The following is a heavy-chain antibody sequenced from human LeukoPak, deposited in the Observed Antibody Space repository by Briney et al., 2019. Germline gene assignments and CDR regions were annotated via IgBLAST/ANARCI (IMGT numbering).Heavy chain of an antibody. Sequence: PGESLRLSCAASGFTFSSYAMSWVRQAPGKGLEWVSAISGSGGSTYYADSVKGRFTISRDNSKNTLYLQMNSLRAEDTAVYYCAKDQSYYDSIPNYFDYWGQGTLVTVSS. CDR3: AKDQSYYDSIPNYFDY. CDR1: GFTFSSYA. CDR2: ISGSGGST. V-gene: IGHV3-23*01. J-gene: IGHJ4*02. D-gene: IGHD3-22*01.